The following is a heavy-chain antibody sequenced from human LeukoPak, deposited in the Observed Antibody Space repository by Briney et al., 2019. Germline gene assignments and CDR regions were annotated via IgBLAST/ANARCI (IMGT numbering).Heavy chain of an antibody. Sequence: GGSLRLSCTVGGFTFSSHWMSWVRQAPGKGLEGVAHIKEDGSEKYYVDSVKGRFTISRDNAKNSLYLQMNSLRAEDTAVYYCARSTASGWNFDYWGQGTLVTVSS. J-gene: IGHJ4*02. CDR2: IKEDGSEK. CDR1: GFTFSSHW. V-gene: IGHV3-7*05. D-gene: IGHD6-19*01. CDR3: ARSTASGWNFDY.